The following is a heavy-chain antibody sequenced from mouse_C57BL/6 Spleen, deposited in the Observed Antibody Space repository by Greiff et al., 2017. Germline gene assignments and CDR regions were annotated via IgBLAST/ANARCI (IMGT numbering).Heavy chain of an antibody. CDR2: LYPGDGDT. D-gene: IGHD1-1*01. CDR3: ARWDYYGSSPYYAMDY. J-gene: IGHJ4*01. Sequence: VQLPQSGAELAKPGASVKISCKASGYAFSSYWMNWVKQRPGKGLEWIGQLYPGDGDTNYNGKFKGKATLTADKSSSTADMQLSSLTSEDSAVYFCARWDYYGSSPYYAMDYWGQGTSVTVSS. V-gene: IGHV1-80*01. CDR1: GYAFSSYW.